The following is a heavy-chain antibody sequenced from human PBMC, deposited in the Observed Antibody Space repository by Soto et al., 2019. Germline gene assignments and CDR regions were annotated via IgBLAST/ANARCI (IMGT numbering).Heavy chain of an antibody. V-gene: IGHV4-30-2*01. CDR2: IYHSGST. J-gene: IGHJ4*02. D-gene: IGHD6-19*01. CDR1: GDSISSGVYS. Sequence: SQTLSLTCTVSGDSISSGVYSRSWIRQPPGKGLEWIGCIYHSGSTRYYPSLKSRVTISVDRSKNQFSLNLYSVTAADTAIYYCARVGGSGWNFDSWGQGILVTVSS. CDR3: ARVGGSGWNFDS.